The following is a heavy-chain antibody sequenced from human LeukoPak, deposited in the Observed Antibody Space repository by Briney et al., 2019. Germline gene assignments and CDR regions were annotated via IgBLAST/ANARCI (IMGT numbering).Heavy chain of an antibody. CDR3: ARPRRELLVSPFDI. Sequence: ASVKVSCKASGYTFTSYAMHWVRQAPGQRLEWMGWINAGNGNTKYSQKFQGRVTITRDTSASTAYMELSSLRSEDTAVYYCARPRRELLVSPFDIWGQGTMVTVSS. D-gene: IGHD1-26*01. CDR2: INAGNGNT. J-gene: IGHJ3*02. V-gene: IGHV1-3*01. CDR1: GYTFTSYA.